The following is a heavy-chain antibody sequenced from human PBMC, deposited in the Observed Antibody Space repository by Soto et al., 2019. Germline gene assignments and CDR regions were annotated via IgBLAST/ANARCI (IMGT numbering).Heavy chain of an antibody. CDR2: IYYSGST. CDR3: ARAPGRYSSSWYQILDPQTYGMDV. V-gene: IGHV4-31*03. J-gene: IGHJ6*02. CDR1: GGSISSGGYY. Sequence: SETLSLTCTVSGGSISSGGYYWSWIRQHPGKGLEWIGYIYYSGSTYYNPSLKSRVTISVDTSKNQFSLKLSSVTAADTAVYYCARAPGRYSSSWYQILDPQTYGMDVWGQGTTVTVSS. D-gene: IGHD6-13*01.